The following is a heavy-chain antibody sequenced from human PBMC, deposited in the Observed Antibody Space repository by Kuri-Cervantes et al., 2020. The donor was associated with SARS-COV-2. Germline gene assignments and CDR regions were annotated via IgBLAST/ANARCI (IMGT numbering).Heavy chain of an antibody. CDR3: ARSRGESSTWYYFDY. CDR1: GYTFTSYY. D-gene: IGHD6-13*01. Sequence: ASVKVSCKASGYTFTSYYMHWVRQAPGQGLEWMGIINPSGGSTSYAQKFQGRVTMTTDTSTSTAYMELRSLRSDDTAVYYCARSRGESSTWYYFDYWGQGTLVTVSS. J-gene: IGHJ4*02. CDR2: INPSGGST. V-gene: IGHV1-46*01.